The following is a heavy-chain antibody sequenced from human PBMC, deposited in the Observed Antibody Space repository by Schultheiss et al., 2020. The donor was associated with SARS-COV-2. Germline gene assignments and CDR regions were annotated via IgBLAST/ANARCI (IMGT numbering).Heavy chain of an antibody. D-gene: IGHD1-26*01. CDR1: GFTFSSYG. J-gene: IGHJ4*02. V-gene: IGHV3-NL1*01. Sequence: GGSLRLSCAASGFTFSSYGMHWVRQAPGKGLEWVSGISLNSGSIGYADSVKGRFTISRDNSKNTLYVQLNSLRAEDTAVYYCVRDGSPYSGSYPYYFDYWGQGTLVTVSS. CDR2: ISLNSGSI. CDR3: VRDGSPYSGSYPYYFDY.